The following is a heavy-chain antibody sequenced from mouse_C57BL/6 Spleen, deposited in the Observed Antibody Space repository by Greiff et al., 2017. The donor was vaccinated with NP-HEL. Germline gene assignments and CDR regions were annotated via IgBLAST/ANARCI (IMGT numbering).Heavy chain of an antibody. Sequence: EVQGVESGGDLVKPGGSLKLSCAASGFTFSSYGMSWVRQTPDKRLEWVATISSGGSYTYYPDSVKGRFTISRDNAKNTLCLQMSSLKSEDTAMYYCARLGYSNYFDYWGQGTTLTVSS. D-gene: IGHD2-5*01. CDR2: ISSGGSYT. V-gene: IGHV5-6*01. J-gene: IGHJ2*01. CDR3: ARLGYSNYFDY. CDR1: GFTFSSYG.